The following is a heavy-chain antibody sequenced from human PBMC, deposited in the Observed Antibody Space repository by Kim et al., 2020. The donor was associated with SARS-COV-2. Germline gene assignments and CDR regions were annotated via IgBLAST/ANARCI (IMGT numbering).Heavy chain of an antibody. CDR2: NN. V-gene: IGHV3-48*04. Sequence: NNYYADSVKGRLPISRDNAKNSMSLQMNSLRAEDTAVYYCARDQGGIPYYWGQGTLVTVSS. CDR3: ARDQGGIPYY. J-gene: IGHJ4*02. D-gene: IGHD3-16*01.